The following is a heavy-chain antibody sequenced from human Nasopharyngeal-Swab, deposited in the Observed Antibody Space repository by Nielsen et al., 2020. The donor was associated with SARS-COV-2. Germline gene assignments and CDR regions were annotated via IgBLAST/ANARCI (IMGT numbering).Heavy chain of an antibody. CDR1: GGSISSYY. J-gene: IGHJ4*02. D-gene: IGHD6-19*01. Sequence: SETLSLTCTVSGGSISSYYWSWIRQPPGKGLEWIGYIYYSGSTNYNPSLKSRVTISVDTSKNQFSLKLSSVTAADTAVYYCARHLAVAGDFAYWGQGTLVTVSS. V-gene: IGHV4-59*08. CDR2: IYYSGST. CDR3: ARHLAVAGDFAY.